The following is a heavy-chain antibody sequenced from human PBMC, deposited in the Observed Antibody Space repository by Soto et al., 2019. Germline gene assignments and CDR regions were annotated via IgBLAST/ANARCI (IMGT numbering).Heavy chain of an antibody. Sequence: ETLSLTCTVSGDSISSSTYYWAWIRQPPGKGLEWIGNIFYSGITYYNPSLRSRITMSVDTSKNQFSLKLSSVIAADTAVYYCARRKYSGTFWSLDFWGQGTLVTVSS. J-gene: IGHJ4*02. D-gene: IGHD1-26*01. CDR2: IFYSGIT. CDR1: GDSISSSTYY. V-gene: IGHV4-39*01. CDR3: ARRKYSGTFWSLDF.